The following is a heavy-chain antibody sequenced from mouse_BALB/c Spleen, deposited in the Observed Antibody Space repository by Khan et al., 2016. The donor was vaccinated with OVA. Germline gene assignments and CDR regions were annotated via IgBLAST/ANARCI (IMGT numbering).Heavy chain of an antibody. CDR3: ARNQGGYDGISAGFAY. V-gene: IGHV2-4-1*01. J-gene: IGHJ3*01. CDR2: IWSGGIT. CDR1: GFSLTSYG. Sequence: VQLQESGPGLVQPSQSLSITCTVSGFSLTSYGVHWVRQSPGKGLEWLGVIWSGGITDYNAAFISRLSISQDNSKSQVFFKMNSLQPDDTAIYYCARNQGGYDGISAGFAYWGQGTLVTVSA. D-gene: IGHD1-1*01.